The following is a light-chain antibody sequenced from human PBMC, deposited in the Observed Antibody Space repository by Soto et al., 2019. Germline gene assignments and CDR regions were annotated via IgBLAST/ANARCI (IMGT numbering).Light chain of an antibody. V-gene: IGKV1-33*01. CDR3: QHYNNLPPFT. CDR2: GAS. CDR1: EDIRTS. J-gene: IGKJ3*01. Sequence: DIQMTQSPSSLSASVGARVSITCQASEDIRTSLSWFQHKPGSAPKLLIYGASYLETGVPSRFRGSGSGTDFTLTISSLQPEDTATYYCQHYNNLPPFTFGPGTMVYIK.